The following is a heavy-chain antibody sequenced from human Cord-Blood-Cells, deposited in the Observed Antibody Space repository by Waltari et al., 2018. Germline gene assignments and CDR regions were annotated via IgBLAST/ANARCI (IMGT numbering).Heavy chain of an antibody. CDR2: IKSKTDGGTT. CDR3: TTNWGSYVN. V-gene: IGHV3-15*01. D-gene: IGHD7-27*01. Sequence: EVQLVASGRGLVKPGGSLGLAGAALLIPGRNVWMVWVRQAPGKGLEWVGRIKSKTDGGTTDYAAPVKGRFTISRDDSKNTLYLQMNSLKTEDTAVYYCTTNWGSYVNWGQGTLVTVSS. J-gene: IGHJ4*02. CDR1: LIPGRNVW.